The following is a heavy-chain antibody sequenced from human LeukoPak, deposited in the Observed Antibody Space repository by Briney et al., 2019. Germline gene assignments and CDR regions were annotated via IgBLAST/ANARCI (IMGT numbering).Heavy chain of an antibody. V-gene: IGHV3-15*01. CDR2: IKSKTDGGTT. CDR1: GFTFSNAW. Sequence: GGSLRLSCAASGFTFSNAWMSWVRQAPGKGLEWVGRIKSKTDGGTTDYAAPVKGRFTISRDDSKNALYLQMNSLKTEDTAVYYCTTAFEYSSSWYAFDIWGRGTMVTVSS. D-gene: IGHD6-13*01. J-gene: IGHJ3*02. CDR3: TTAFEYSSSWYAFDI.